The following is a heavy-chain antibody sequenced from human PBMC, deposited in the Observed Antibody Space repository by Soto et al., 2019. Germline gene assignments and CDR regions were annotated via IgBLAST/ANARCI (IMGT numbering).Heavy chain of an antibody. D-gene: IGHD3-3*01. CDR3: ARDRRRRITIFGAFDY. J-gene: IGHJ4*02. CDR1: GFTVSSNY. CDR2: IYSGGST. Sequence: EVQLVESGGGLVQPGGSLRLSCAASGFTVSSNYMSWVRQAPGKGLEWVSVIYSGGSTYYADSVKGRFTISRDNSKNTLYLQMNSLRAEDTAVYYCARDRRRRITIFGAFDYWGQGTLVTVSS. V-gene: IGHV3-66*01.